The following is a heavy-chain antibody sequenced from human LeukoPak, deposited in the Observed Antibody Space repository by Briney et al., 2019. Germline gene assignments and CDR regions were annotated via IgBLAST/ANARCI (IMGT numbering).Heavy chain of an antibody. J-gene: IGHJ4*02. D-gene: IGHD6-19*01. CDR3: ARPAGVAGAFDN. CDR1: GFTFDDYA. CDR2: LNWNGDST. Sequence: RPGGPRRPSCAASGFTFDDYAMSWVRRAPGKGLEWVSGLNWNGDSTYSADSVKARFTISRDNAKNCLYLQMNSLGAEDTAFYYCARPAGVAGAFDNWGQETLVTVSS. V-gene: IGHV3-20*04.